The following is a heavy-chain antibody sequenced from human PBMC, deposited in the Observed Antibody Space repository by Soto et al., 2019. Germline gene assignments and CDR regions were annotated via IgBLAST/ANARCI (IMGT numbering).Heavy chain of an antibody. D-gene: IGHD3-10*02. CDR3: ARSYVTSRPIDF. Sequence: QVQLVQSGAEVKKPGASVKVSCKASGYSLTGYYMHWVRRAPGQGLEWMGITNPRDGSTNYAQKFQGRVTMTSDTSTSTVYMAMSSLRSDDTAMYYCARSYVTSRPIDFWGQGTLVTVSS. V-gene: IGHV1-46*01. CDR1: GYSLTGYY. CDR2: TNPRDGST. J-gene: IGHJ4*02.